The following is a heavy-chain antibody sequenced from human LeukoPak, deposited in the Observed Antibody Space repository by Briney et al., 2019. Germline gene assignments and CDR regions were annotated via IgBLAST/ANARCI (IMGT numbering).Heavy chain of an antibody. CDR3: ARSDRNDFWDGYHSYYYYYMDV. D-gene: IGHD3-3*01. V-gene: IGHV1-69*05. CDR2: IIPIFGTA. CDR1: GGTFSSYA. Sequence: SVKVSCKASGGTFSSYAISWVRQAPGPGLEWMGGIIPIFGTANYAQKFQGRVTITTDESTSTAYMELSSLRSEDTAVYYCARSDRNDFWDGYHSYYYYYMDVWGKGTTVTVSS. J-gene: IGHJ6*03.